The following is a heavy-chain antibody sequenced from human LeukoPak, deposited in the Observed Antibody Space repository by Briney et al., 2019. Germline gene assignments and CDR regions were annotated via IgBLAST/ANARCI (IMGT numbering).Heavy chain of an antibody. Sequence: GGSLRLSCAASGFTVSSNYMSWVRQAPGKGPEWVSVIYSGGSTYYADSVKGRFTISRDNSKDTLYLQMNSLRAEDTAVYYCARDLRGVIPFDYWGQGTLVTVSS. CDR3: ARDLRGVIPFDY. V-gene: IGHV3-66*01. J-gene: IGHJ4*02. D-gene: IGHD3-10*01. CDR2: IYSGGST. CDR1: GFTVSSNY.